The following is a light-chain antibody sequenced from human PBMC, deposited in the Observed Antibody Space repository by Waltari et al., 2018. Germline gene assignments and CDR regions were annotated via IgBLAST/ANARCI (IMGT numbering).Light chain of an antibody. V-gene: IGKV3-20*01. CDR1: QSVTSLA. CDR3: QHYYGSVVT. CDR2: GAS. J-gene: IGKJ4*01. Sequence: DTVLTQSPDTVSLSPGDRGTLSCRASQSVTSLALSWFQQRPGQAPRLRIYGASKRATDSPDRFSGSGSGTDFTLTISRLEPEDFAVYYCQHYYGSVVTFGGGTKVEI.